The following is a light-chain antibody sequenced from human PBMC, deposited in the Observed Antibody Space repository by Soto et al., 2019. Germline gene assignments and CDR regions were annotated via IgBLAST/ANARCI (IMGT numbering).Light chain of an antibody. Sequence: DIQMTQSPSTLSASVGDRVTITCRASQSISTWLAWYQQKPGKAPNLLIYDASSLESGVPSSFGGSGSGTEFTLTISSLQPDDFATYYCQQYHTYPYAFGQGTKLEVK. J-gene: IGKJ2*01. V-gene: IGKV1-5*01. CDR1: QSISTW. CDR3: QQYHTYPYA. CDR2: DAS.